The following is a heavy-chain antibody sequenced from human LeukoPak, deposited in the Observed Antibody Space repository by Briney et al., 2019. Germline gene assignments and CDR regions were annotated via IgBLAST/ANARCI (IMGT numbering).Heavy chain of an antibody. J-gene: IGHJ4*02. CDR1: GYSISNGYY. CDR3: ARMDTSVWFLAY. Sequence: SDTVSLTCGVWGYSISNGYYRGRIRPPPGDGLEWSGSIYQSGRTDYNPYPKSRDTIIKDASKRQFSLKLSSVTAADTAVYYCARMDTSVWFLAYWGQGTLVTVSS. D-gene: IGHD6-19*01. V-gene: IGHV4-38-2*01. CDR2: IYQSGRT.